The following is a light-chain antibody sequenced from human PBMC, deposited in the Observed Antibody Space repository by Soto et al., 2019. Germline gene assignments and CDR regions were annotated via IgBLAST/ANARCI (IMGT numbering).Light chain of an antibody. CDR2: GAS. J-gene: IGKJ1*01. Sequence: DIVLTQSPGTLSLSPGERATLSCTSSQSVSNNYLAWYKQKTGQAPRLLIYGASNRATGIPDRFSGRGSGTDFTLTISRLEPEEFAVYYCQQYGSSIQTFGQGTKV. CDR1: QSVSNNY. CDR3: QQYGSSIQT. V-gene: IGKV3-20*01.